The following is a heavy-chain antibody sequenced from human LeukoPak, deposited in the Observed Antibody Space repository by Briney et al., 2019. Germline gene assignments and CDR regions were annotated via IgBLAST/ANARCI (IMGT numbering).Heavy chain of an antibody. CDR2: ISTTGST. D-gene: IGHD3-10*01. V-gene: IGHV4-4*09. CDR1: GTSISRHY. J-gene: IGHJ5*01. CDR3: ARQDGLWVGDLGGWFDF. Sequence: SETLSLTCTVSGTSISRHYWSWLRQSAGLGLEWLGYISTTGSTTYNPSLEGQVTMSGDTSQNQLSLTLSSVTAADTAVYFCARQDGLWVGDLGGWFDFWGQGIQVTVSS.